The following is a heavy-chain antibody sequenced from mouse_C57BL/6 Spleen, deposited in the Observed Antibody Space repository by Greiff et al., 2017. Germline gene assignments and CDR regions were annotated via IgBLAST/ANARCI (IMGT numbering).Heavy chain of an antibody. Sequence: EVKLMESGGGLVKPGGSLKLSCEASGFTFSDYGMHWVRQAPEKGLEWVAYISSGSSTIYYADTVKGRFTISRDNAKNTLFLQMTSLRSEDTAMYYCARASYYGSTWFAYWGQGTLVTVSA. CDR3: ARASYYGSTWFAY. D-gene: IGHD1-1*01. V-gene: IGHV5-17*01. CDR2: ISSGSSTI. CDR1: GFTFSDYG. J-gene: IGHJ3*01.